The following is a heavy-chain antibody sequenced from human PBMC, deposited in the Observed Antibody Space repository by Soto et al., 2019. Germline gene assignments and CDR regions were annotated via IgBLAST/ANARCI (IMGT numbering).Heavy chain of an antibody. J-gene: IGHJ4*02. CDR3: ARALKMATIARHLDY. D-gene: IGHD5-12*01. Sequence: SSETLSLTCTVSGGSISSGDYYWSWIRQPPEKGLEWIGYIYYSGSTYYNPSLKSRVTISVDTSKNQFSLKLSSVTAADTAVYYCARALKMATIARHLDYWGQGTLVTVSS. CDR2: IYYSGST. V-gene: IGHV4-30-4*01. CDR1: GGSISSGDYY.